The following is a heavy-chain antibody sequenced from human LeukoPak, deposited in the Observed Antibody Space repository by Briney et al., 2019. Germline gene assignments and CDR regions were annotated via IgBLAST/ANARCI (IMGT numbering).Heavy chain of an antibody. CDR3: APSLGLRGSLRDYDVDY. V-gene: IGHV2-5*01. Sequence: ESGPTVVSPTQTLTLTCTFSGFSLSTSGVGVGWIRQPPGKALEWLELIYWNDDKRDRPSLKSSLTITKDTSKNQVVLTMTNMDPVDTATYCCAPSLGLRGSLRDYDVDYCGQGTLVTASS. D-gene: IGHD4-17*01. CDR1: GFSLSTSGVG. CDR2: IYWNDDK. J-gene: IGHJ4*02.